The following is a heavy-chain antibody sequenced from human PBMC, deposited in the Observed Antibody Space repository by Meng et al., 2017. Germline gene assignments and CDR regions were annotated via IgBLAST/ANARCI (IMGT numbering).Heavy chain of an antibody. J-gene: IGHJ4*02. CDR1: GLRLTDAW. V-gene: IGHV3-15*04. D-gene: IGHD6-13*01. Sequence: VLLVEAGGGLGKAGESTRLSCGDSGLRLTDAWMCWVRQAPGKGLEWVGRIERKSDGGTIYYAAPVKGRFTISRDDSKNTLYLQMDSLINEDTAVYFCATGAAAADHWGQGTLVTVSS. CDR2: IERKSDGGTI. CDR3: ATGAAAADH.